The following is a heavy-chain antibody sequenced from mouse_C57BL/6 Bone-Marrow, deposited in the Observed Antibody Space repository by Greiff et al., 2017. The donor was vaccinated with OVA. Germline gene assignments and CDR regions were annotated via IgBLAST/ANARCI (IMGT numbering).Heavy chain of an antibody. Sequence: EVKVVESGGGLVQSGRSLRLSCATSGFTFSDFYMEWVRQAPGKGLEWIAASRNKANDYTTEYSASVKGRFIVSRDTSQSILYLQMNALRAEDTAIYYCARDAACAMDYWGQGTSVTVSS. CDR1: GFTFSDFY. CDR3: ARDAACAMDY. J-gene: IGHJ4*01. CDR2: SRNKANDYTT. V-gene: IGHV7-1*01.